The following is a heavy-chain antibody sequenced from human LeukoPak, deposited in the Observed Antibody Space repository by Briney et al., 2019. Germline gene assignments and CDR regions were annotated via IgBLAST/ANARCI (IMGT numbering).Heavy chain of an antibody. Sequence: PSETLSLTCTVYGGSFSGFYWHWIRQPPGKGLEWIGEINHSGSANYNPSLKSRVTISVDTSKNQFSLKLSSVTAADTAVYYCARLPPHTGREYYDSSGYYYGFDYWGQGTLVTVSS. CDR1: GGSFSGFY. CDR2: INHSGSA. CDR3: ARLPPHTGREYYDSSGYYYGFDY. D-gene: IGHD3-22*01. V-gene: IGHV4-34*01. J-gene: IGHJ4*02.